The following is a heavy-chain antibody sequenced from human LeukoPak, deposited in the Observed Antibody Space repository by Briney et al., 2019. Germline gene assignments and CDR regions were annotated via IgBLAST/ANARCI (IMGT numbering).Heavy chain of an antibody. J-gene: IGHJ4*02. CDR1: GFTFRRYA. V-gene: IGHV3-23*01. CDR2: ISGSGGST. CDR3: LMGATYFDY. Sequence: GGSLRLSCAASGFTFRRYAMRCAREAAGRGLGWVLAISGSGGSTYYADSVEGRFTISRDNSKNTLYLQMNSLRAEDTAVYYCLMGATYFDYWGQGTLVTVSS. D-gene: IGHD1-26*01.